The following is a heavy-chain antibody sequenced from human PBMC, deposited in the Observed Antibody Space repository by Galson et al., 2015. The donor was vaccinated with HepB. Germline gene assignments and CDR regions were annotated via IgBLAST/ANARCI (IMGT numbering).Heavy chain of an antibody. CDR3: SRQGVQVAAATNWFDP. CDR2: IKQDGSEK. CDR1: GFTFSRFW. V-gene: IGHV3-7*03. D-gene: IGHD2-15*01. Sequence: SLRLSCAASGFTFSRFWMSWVRQAPGKGLEWVANIKQDGSEKYYVDSVKGRFTISRDNVKNSLYLQMNSLRAEDTAVYYCSRQGVQVAAATNWFDPGGQGTLVTVSS. J-gene: IGHJ5*02.